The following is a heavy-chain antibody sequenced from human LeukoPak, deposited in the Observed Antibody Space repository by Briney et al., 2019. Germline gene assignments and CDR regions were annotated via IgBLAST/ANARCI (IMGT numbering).Heavy chain of an antibody. Sequence: PGGSLRLSCAASGYTFSSYGMSWVRQAPGKGLEWVSGIGGSGGSTYYADSVKGRFTISRDNSKNTLYLQMNSLRAEDTAVYYCAKDEYSGYDSDAFDIWGQGTVVTVSS. CDR2: IGGSGGST. CDR1: GYTFSSYG. J-gene: IGHJ3*02. D-gene: IGHD5-12*01. V-gene: IGHV3-23*01. CDR3: AKDEYSGYDSDAFDI.